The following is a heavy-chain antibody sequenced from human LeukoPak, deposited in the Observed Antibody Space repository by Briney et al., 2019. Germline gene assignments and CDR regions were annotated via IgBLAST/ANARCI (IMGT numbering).Heavy chain of an antibody. Sequence: KLGEPLKISCKAPGYTFSNYCSGWVGKLPGRGLNWLGIIYPVGSDATYSPSFHGQVTISADKSLSTAFLQWSSLKASDTAMYYCARHPGVISDPFDIWGQGTMVTVSS. D-gene: IGHD3-16*02. V-gene: IGHV5-51*02. CDR1: GYTFSNYC. J-gene: IGHJ3*02. CDR2: IYPVGSDA. CDR3: ARHPGVISDPFDI.